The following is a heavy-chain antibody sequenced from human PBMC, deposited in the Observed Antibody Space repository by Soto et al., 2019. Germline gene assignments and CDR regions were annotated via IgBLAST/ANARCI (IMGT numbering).Heavy chain of an antibody. Sequence: SETLSLTCAVYGGSFSGYYWSWIRQPPGKGLEWIGEINHSGSTNYNPSLKSRVTISVDTSKNQFSLKLSSVTAADTAVYYCARGHYIVVVPAALNWFDPWGQGTLVTV. V-gene: IGHV4-34*01. CDR3: ARGHYIVVVPAALNWFDP. D-gene: IGHD2-2*01. J-gene: IGHJ5*02. CDR1: GGSFSGYY. CDR2: INHSGST.